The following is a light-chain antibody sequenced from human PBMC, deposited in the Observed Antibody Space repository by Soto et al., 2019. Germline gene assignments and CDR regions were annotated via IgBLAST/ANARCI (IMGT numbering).Light chain of an antibody. V-gene: IGLV2-14*01. CDR1: SSDVGGYNY. CDR2: EVN. CDR3: SSFTNTITRYA. J-gene: IGLJ1*01. Sequence: QSALTQPASVSGSPGQSITISCTGTSSDVGGYNYVSWYQHHPGKAPQLIIYEVNNRPSGVSNRFSGSKSGNTASLAISGLQAEDEADYYCSSFTNTITRYAFGTGTKLTVL.